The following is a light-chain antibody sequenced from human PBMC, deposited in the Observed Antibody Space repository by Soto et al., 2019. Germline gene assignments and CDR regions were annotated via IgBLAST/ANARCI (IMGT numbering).Light chain of an antibody. CDR2: NSN. V-gene: IGLV1-44*01. Sequence: VLSQPPSASGTPGQTVIISCSGSRSDIGSNFVNWYQHLPGTAPKLLIYNSNQRPSGVPDRFSGSKSGTSASLAISGLQSEDEAHYYCAAWDDSLTGPVFGTGTKVTV. CDR1: RSDIGSNF. CDR3: AAWDDSLTGPV. J-gene: IGLJ1*01.